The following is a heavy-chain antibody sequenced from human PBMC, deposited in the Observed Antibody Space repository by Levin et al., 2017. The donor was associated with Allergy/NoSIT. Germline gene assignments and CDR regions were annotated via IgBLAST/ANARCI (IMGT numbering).Heavy chain of an antibody. V-gene: IGHV3-23*01. CDR1: GFTFSSYA. CDR2: ITGSGGST. Sequence: GGSLRLSCAASGFTFSSYAMTWVRQAPGKGLEWVSSITGSGGSTYYADSVKGRFTISRDNSNNTLFLQMNSLRAEDTALYYCSKGDAAGYCSGTTCYYYYAMDVWGQGTTVTVSS. J-gene: IGHJ6*02. CDR3: SKGDAAGYCSGTTCYYYYAMDV. D-gene: IGHD2-15*01.